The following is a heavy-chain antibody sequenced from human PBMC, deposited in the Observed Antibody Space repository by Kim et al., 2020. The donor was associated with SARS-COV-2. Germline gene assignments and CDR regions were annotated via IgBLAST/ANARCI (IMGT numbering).Heavy chain of an antibody. CDR1: GYTFTSNG. Sequence: ASVKVSCKVSGYTFTSNGISWVRQAPGQGLEWMGWISAYSDNTNYKEKVQGRVTMTTDTYTSTAYMVLRSLTSDDTAAYYCTRDYGLWTHRFHLWGRGT. CDR2: ISAYSDNT. J-gene: IGHJ4*02. D-gene: IGHD3-16*02. CDR3: TRDYGLWTHRFHL. V-gene: IGHV1-18*01.